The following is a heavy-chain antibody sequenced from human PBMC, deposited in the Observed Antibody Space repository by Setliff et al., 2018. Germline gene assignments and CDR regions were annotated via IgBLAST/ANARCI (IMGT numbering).Heavy chain of an antibody. J-gene: IGHJ4*02. V-gene: IGHV4-61*02. D-gene: IGHD5-12*01. CDR2: IQSTGNT. CDR1: GVSFGSGTYY. Sequence: SETLSLTCTVSGVSFGSGTYYWSWIRQPAGKGLEWIGLIQSTGNTNYDPSLRSRVTISIDTSKNQFSLKMSSVTAADTAMYYCAGTPALGTSWLSPFDYWGQGTLVTVSS. CDR3: AGTPALGTSWLSPFDY.